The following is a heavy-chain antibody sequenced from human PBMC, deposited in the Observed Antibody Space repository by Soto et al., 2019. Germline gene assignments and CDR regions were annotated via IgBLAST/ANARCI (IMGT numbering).Heavy chain of an antibody. CDR3: ARDNDDDSGDYPFDY. CDR2: ISYDGSNK. CDR1: GFTFSSYA. Sequence: QVQLVESGGGVVQPGRSLRLSCAASGFTFSSYAMHWVRQAPGKGLEWVAVISYDGSNKYYADSVKGRFTISRDNSKNTLYLQMNRLRAEDTAVYYCARDNDDDSGDYPFDYWGQGTLVTVSS. J-gene: IGHJ4*02. V-gene: IGHV3-30-3*01. D-gene: IGHD4-17*01.